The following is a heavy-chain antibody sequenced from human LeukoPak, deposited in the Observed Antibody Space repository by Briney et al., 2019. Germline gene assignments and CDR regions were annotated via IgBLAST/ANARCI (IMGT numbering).Heavy chain of an antibody. V-gene: IGHV3-53*01. D-gene: IGHD3-9*01. CDR2: IYGGCST. Sequence: GGSLRPSCAASGFTVSSNYMSWVRQAPGTGLELVSIIYGGCSTYYADSVKGRFTISRDNVNNTLYLQMNSMRAEDTAVYYCAKDRYDILTGYYPSGDFDHWGQGTLVTVSS. CDR3: AKDRYDILTGYYPSGDFDH. CDR1: GFTVSSNY. J-gene: IGHJ4*02.